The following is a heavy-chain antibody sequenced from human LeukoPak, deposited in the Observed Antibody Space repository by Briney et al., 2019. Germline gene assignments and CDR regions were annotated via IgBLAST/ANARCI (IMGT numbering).Heavy chain of an antibody. CDR3: AKGAPGGTYFDY. CDR1: GFTFSSYG. Sequence: GGSLRLSCAASGFTFSSYGMHWVRQAPGKGLEWVAVIWYDGSNKYYADSVKGRFTISRDNSKNTLYLQMNSLNTDDTAVYYCAKGAPGGTYFDYWGQGTVVTVSS. CDR2: IWYDGSNK. V-gene: IGHV3-33*06. D-gene: IGHD1-26*01. J-gene: IGHJ4*02.